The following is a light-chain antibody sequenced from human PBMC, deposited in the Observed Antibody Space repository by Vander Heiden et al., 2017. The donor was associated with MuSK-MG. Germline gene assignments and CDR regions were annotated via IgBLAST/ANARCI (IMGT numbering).Light chain of an antibody. Sequence: DIQMTQSPSSLSASVGDRITITCRASQSISSYLNWYQQKPGKAPKLLIYAASRLQSGVPSRFSGSGSGTDFTLTISRLQPEDFATYYCQQRDSTPHTFGGGTKVEIK. CDR1: QSISSY. J-gene: IGKJ4*01. V-gene: IGKV1-39*01. CDR3: QQRDSTPHT. CDR2: AAS.